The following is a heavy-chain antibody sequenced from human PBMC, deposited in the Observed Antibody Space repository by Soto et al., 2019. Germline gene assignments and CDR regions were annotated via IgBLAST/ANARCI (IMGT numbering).Heavy chain of an antibody. D-gene: IGHD3-3*01. Sequence: QVQLVESGGDLVKPGGSLRLSCAASGCTFSDYYMSWIRQAPGKGLEWISYIDTSGTKIYYADFVKGRFTITRDNAKNSLYLEMNSLRDEDTAVYYCASHYDLWSGYLSPVDYWGQGTLVTVSS. CDR3: ASHYDLWSGYLSPVDY. CDR2: IDTSGTKI. V-gene: IGHV3-11*01. J-gene: IGHJ4*02. CDR1: GCTFSDYY.